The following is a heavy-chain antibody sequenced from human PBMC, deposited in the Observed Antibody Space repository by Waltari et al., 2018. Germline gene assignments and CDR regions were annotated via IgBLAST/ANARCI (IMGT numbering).Heavy chain of an antibody. CDR1: GDSLGTNY. CDR2: VQSSGST. J-gene: IGHJ3*02. V-gene: IGHV4-59*01. Sequence: QVQLRASGPGLVKSSETLSLTCSVSGDSLGTNYWSWIRQSPGKGLEWIGDVQSSGSTDYNPSFRGRVTMSADASKNQFSLTLKSLTAADTATYFCARALWRVGTRGDFFDIWGRGTTVTVS. CDR3: ARALWRVGTRGDFFDI. D-gene: IGHD1-7*01.